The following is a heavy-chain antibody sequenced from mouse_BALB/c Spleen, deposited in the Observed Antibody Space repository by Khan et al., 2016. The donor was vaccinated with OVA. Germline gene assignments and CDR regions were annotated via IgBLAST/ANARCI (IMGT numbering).Heavy chain of an antibody. CDR2: IRYSGST. CDR3: ARSRMAN. CDR1: GYSITSDYA. J-gene: IGHJ2*01. Sequence: EVQLMESGPGLVKPSQSLSLTCTVTGYSITSDYAWTWIRQFPGNKLEWMGYIRYSGSTSYNPSLKSRISITRDTSKNQFFLQLNSVTTEDTATYYCARSRMANWGQGTTLTVSS. V-gene: IGHV3-2*02.